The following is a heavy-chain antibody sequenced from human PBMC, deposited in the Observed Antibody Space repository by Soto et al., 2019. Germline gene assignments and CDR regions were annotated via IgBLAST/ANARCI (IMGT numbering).Heavy chain of an antibody. CDR3: ARGGYCSSTSCYLPYWYFDL. CDR1: GGTFSSYA. J-gene: IGHJ2*01. Sequence: SVKVSCKASGGTFSSYAISWVRQAPGQGLEWMGGIIPIFGTANYAQKFQGRVTITADESTSTAFMELSSLRSEDTAVYYCARGGYCSSTSCYLPYWYFDLWGRGTLVTVSS. CDR2: IIPIFGTA. D-gene: IGHD2-2*01. V-gene: IGHV1-69*13.